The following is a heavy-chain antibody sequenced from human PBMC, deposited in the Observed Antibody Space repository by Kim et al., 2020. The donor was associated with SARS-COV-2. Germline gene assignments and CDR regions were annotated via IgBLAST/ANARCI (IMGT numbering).Heavy chain of an antibody. D-gene: IGHD2-15*01. J-gene: IGHJ4*01. Sequence: SETLSLTCTVSGVSITSHYWTWIRQPPGKGLEWIGNVFHSGSANYNPSLKSRVTMSVDTSKNQLSLQLSSMTAADTAVYYCARDGYFDGGSFFFFDYWG. CDR3: ARDGYFDGGSFFFFDY. CDR2: VFHSGSA. V-gene: IGHV4-59*11. CDR1: GVSITSHY.